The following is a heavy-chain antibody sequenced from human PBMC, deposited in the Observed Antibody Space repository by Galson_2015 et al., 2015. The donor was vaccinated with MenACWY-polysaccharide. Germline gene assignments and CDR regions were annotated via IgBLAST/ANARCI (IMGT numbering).Heavy chain of an antibody. J-gene: IGHJ4*02. Sequence: TLSLTCTVSGASISNNDYYWSWIRRPPGKGLEWIGYIHFTGRTFFNPSLKSRLTISVDTSKNQFSLKLTSVTAADTAIYYCARGFYDILTRYPKNFDYWGQGTLVTVSS. CDR3: ARGFYDILTRYPKNFDY. CDR2: IHFTGRT. CDR1: GASISNNDYY. V-gene: IGHV4-30-4*08. D-gene: IGHD3-9*01.